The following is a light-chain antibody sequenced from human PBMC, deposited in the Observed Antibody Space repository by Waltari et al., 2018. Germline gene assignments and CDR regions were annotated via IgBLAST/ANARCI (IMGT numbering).Light chain of an antibody. J-gene: IGLJ1*01. V-gene: IGLV2-8*01. CDR2: AVS. Sequence: QSALTQPPSASGSPGQSVTISCTGTSSDVGGYNHVSWYQQHPGKAHKLMIYAVSKRPSGGPDRVPGSKSGNTASLTVAGLQAEDEADYDYTLYAGSNNLGVFGTGTKVTVL. CDR3: TLYAGSNNLGV. CDR1: SSDVGGYNH.